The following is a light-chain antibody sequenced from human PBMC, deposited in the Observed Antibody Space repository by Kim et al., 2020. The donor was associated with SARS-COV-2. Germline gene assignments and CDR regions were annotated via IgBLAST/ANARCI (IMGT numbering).Light chain of an antibody. CDR2: DAS. CDR3: QQYGSSPTT. CDR1: QTVTDNY. J-gene: IGKJ4*01. Sequence: EVVLTQSPGTLSLSPGGGATLSCRASQTVTDNYLAWYQQTPGQSPRLLIYDASRRAIGVPERFSGSGSGTDFTLTIRELEPEDFAVYYCQQYGSSPTTFGGGTKVDIK. V-gene: IGKV3-20*01.